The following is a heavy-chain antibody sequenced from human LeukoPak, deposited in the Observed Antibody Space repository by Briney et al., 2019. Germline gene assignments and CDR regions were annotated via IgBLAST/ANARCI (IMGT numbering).Heavy chain of an antibody. CDR3: ARDLAPPGCSGGSCYSHFDY. CDR2: IIPIFGTA. V-gene: IGHV1-69*13. J-gene: IGHJ4*02. D-gene: IGHD2-15*01. Sequence: ASVKVSCKASGGTFSSYAISWVRQAPGQGLEWMGGIIPIFGTANYAQKFQGRVTITADESTSTAYMELSSLRSEDTAVYYCARDLAPPGCSGGSCYSHFDYWGQGTLVTVSS. CDR1: GGTFSSYA.